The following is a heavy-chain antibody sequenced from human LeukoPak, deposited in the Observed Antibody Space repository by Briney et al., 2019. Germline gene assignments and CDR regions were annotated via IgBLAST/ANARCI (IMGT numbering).Heavy chain of an antibody. Sequence: GGSLRLSCAASGFSPSSYAMCRGRQAPGKGLEWVSAISGSGGSTYYADSVKGRFTISRDNSKNTLYLQMNSLRAEDTAVYYLVKDENKDSVGHYAMEFWGQGTTVTVSS. D-gene: IGHD1-26*01. CDR2: ISGSGGST. CDR1: GFSPSSYA. V-gene: IGHV3-23*01. J-gene: IGHJ6*02. CDR3: VKDENKDSVGHYAMEF.